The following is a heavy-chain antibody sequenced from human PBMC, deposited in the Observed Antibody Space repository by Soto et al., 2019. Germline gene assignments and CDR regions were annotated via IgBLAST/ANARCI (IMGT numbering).Heavy chain of an antibody. V-gene: IGHV1-3*01. CDR1: GYTFTTYA. D-gene: IGHD2-8*01. Sequence: ASVKFSCKASGYTFTTYAIHWVRQAPGQRLEWMGWINAGNGNTKYSQKFQGRVTITRDTSASTAYMELSSLRSEDTAVYYCARDLMATTGYGMDVWGQGTTVTVSS. CDR2: INAGNGNT. CDR3: ARDLMATTGYGMDV. J-gene: IGHJ6*02.